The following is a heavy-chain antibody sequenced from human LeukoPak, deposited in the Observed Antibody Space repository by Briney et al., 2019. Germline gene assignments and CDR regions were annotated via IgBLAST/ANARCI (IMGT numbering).Heavy chain of an antibody. CDR2: IKSKTDGGTT. CDR3: TTDAPRYCSSTSCQFDY. V-gene: IGHV3-15*01. J-gene: IGHJ4*02. CDR1: GFTFSNAW. D-gene: IGHD2-2*01. Sequence: PGGSLRLSCAASGFTFSNAWMSWVRQAPGKGLEWVGRIKSKTDGGTTDYAAPVKGRFTISRDDSKNTLYLQMNSLKTEDTAVYYCTTDAPRYCSSTSCQFDYWGQGTLVIVSS.